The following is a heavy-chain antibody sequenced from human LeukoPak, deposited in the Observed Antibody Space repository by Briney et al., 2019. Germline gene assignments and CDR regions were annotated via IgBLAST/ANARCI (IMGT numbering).Heavy chain of an antibody. CDR1: GFTFSNYW. V-gene: IGHV3-15*01. CDR3: TTYNDKDAFNI. Sequence: KSGGSLRLSCAASGFTFSNYWMSWVRQAPGKGLEWVGRIKSKADGGTADYATPVKGRFTISRDDSKNTLYLQMNSLKTEDTAVYYCTTYNDKDAFNIWGQGTMVTVSS. J-gene: IGHJ3*02. CDR2: IKSKADGGTA. D-gene: IGHD1-1*01.